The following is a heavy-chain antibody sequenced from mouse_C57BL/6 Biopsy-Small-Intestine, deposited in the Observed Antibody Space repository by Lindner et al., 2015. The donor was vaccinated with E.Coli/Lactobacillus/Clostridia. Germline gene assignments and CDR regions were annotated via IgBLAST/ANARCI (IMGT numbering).Heavy chain of an antibody. Sequence: QLQESGPELVKPGASVKMSCKASGYTFTDYNMHWVKQSHGKSLEWIGYINPNNGGTSYNQKFKGKATLTVNKSSSTAYMELRSLTSEDSAVYYCARKGNYAWFAYWGQGTLVTVSA. CDR2: INPNNGGT. J-gene: IGHJ3*01. V-gene: IGHV1-22*01. CDR3: ARKGNYAWFAY. CDR1: GYTFTDYN. D-gene: IGHD2-1*01.